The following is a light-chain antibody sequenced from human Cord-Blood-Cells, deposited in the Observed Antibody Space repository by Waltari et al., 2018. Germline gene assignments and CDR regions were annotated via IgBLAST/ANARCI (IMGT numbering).Light chain of an antibody. CDR2: WAS. CDR3: QQYYSTHS. CDR1: QSVLYSSNNKNY. Sequence: DIVMTQSPDSLAVSLGERATINCQSSQSVLYSSNNKNYLAWYQQKPGQPPKLLIYWASTRESGVPDRFRGGGSGTDFTLTISSLQAEDVAVYYCQQYYSTHSFGQGTKLEIK. V-gene: IGKV4-1*01. J-gene: IGKJ2*03.